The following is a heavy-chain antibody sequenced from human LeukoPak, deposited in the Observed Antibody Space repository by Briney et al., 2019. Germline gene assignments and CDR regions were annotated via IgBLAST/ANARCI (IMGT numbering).Heavy chain of an antibody. CDR2: IYYSGST. V-gene: IGHV4-59*01. CDR1: GGSISSYY. CDR3: AGAPIECSSSSGNVLGP. Sequence: SETLSLTCTVSGGSISSYYWSWIRQPPGKGLEWIGYIYYSGSTNYNPSLKSRVTISVDTSKNQFSLKLSSVTAADTAVYYCAGAPIECSSSSGNVLGPWGQGTLVTVSS. J-gene: IGHJ5*02. D-gene: IGHD6-6*01.